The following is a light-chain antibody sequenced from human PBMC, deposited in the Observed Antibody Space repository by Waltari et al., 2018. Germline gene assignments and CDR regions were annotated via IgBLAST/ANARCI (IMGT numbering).Light chain of an antibody. V-gene: IGKV1-39*01. J-gene: IGKJ2*01. CDR3: QQSYSIPYT. CDR2: PAS. Sequence: NWYQQMPGRAPKLLIYPASSLQSGVPSRFSASGSETDFTLTISSLQPEDVATYYCQQSYSIPYTFGQGTKLEIK.